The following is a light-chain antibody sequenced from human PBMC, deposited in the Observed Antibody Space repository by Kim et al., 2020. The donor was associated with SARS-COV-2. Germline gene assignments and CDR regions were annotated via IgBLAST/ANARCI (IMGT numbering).Light chain of an antibody. CDR3: QQYNSYYT. CDR2: DAS. J-gene: IGKJ2*01. CDR1: QSISRW. Sequence: LSDSVGDRVTITGRASQSISRWLAWFQQKPGKAPKLLIYDASNVQSGVPSRFSGSGSGTEFTLTITSLQPDDYATYYCQQYNSYYTFGQGTKLEI. V-gene: IGKV1-5*01.